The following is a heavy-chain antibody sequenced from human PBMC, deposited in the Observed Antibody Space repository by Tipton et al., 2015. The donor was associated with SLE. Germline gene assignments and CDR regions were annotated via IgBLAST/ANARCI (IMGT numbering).Heavy chain of an antibody. J-gene: IGHJ2*01. V-gene: IGHV4-61*09. CDR2: IYTSGST. D-gene: IGHD6-13*01. CDR1: GGSISSGDYY. Sequence: TLSLTCTVSGGSISSGDYYWSWIRQPPGKGLEWIGYIYTSGSTNYNPSLKSRVTISVDTSKNQFSLKLSSVTAADTAVYYCARSRQLVRSSPYWYFDLWGRGTLVTVSS. CDR3: ARSRQLVRSSPYWYFDL.